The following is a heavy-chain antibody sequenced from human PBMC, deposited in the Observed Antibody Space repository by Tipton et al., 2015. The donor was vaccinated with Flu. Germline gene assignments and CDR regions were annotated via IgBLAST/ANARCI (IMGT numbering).Heavy chain of an antibody. V-gene: IGHV4-61*02. Sequence: TLSLTCTVSGGSVSSGNYHWTWIRQPAGKGLEWIGRIYSSGNTNYHPSLKSRVTISLDTSKNQFSLKLNSVTAEDTAVYYCARHGYSSSWTPMGYYYGMDVWGQGTTVTVSS. D-gene: IGHD6-13*01. J-gene: IGHJ6*02. CDR2: IYSSGNT. CDR1: GGSVSSGNYH. CDR3: ARHGYSSSWTPMGYYYGMDV.